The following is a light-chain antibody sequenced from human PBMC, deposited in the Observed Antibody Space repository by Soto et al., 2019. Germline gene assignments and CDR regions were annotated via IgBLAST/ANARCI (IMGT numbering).Light chain of an antibody. V-gene: IGLV1-40*01. J-gene: IGLJ2*01. CDR3: QSYDNSLTASVV. CDR1: SSNIGAGYD. Sequence: QSVLTQPPSVSGAPGQKVTISCTGSSSNIGAGYDVNWYQQFPGTAPKLLIYGDSNRPSGVPDRFSGSKSGTSASLAITGLQAEDEADYYCQSYDNSLTASVVFGGGTKVTV. CDR2: GDS.